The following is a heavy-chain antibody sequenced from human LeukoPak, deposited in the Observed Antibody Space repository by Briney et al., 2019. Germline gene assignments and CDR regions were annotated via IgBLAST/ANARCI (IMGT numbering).Heavy chain of an antibody. V-gene: IGHV3-66*01. CDR3: ARAYDFWSGYYTS. D-gene: IGHD3-3*01. Sequence: GGSLRLSCAASGFTFSSYSTNWVRQAPGKGLEWVSVIYSGGSTYYADSVKGRFTISRDNSKNTLYLQMNSLRDEDTAVYYCARAYDFWSGYYTSWGQGTLVTVSS. CDR1: GFTFSSYS. J-gene: IGHJ5*02. CDR2: IYSGGST.